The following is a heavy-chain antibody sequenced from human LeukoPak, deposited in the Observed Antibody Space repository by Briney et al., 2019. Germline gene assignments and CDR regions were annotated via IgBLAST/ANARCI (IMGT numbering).Heavy chain of an antibody. D-gene: IGHD3-22*01. V-gene: IGHV1-69*04. Sequence: SVKVSCKASGGTFSSYAISWVRQAPGQGLEWMGRIIPILGIANYAQKFQGRVTITADKSTSTAYMELSSLRSEATAVYYCASLENYYDSSGYYFYWGQGTLVTVSS. CDR2: IIPILGIA. CDR1: GGTFSSYA. CDR3: ASLENYYDSSGYYFY. J-gene: IGHJ4*02.